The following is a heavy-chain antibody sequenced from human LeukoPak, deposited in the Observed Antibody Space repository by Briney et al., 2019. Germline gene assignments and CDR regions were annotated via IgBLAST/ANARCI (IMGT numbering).Heavy chain of an antibody. V-gene: IGHV4-34*01. CDR3: ARGRGIAVAGTVNWFDP. D-gene: IGHD6-19*01. J-gene: IGHJ5*02. CDR1: GGSFSGYY. Sequence: SETLSLTCAVYGGSFSGYYWSWIRQPPGKGLEWIGEINHSGSTNYNPSLKSRVTISVDTSKNQFSLKLSSVTAADTAVYYCARGRGIAVAGTVNWFDPWGQGTLVSVSS. CDR2: INHSGST.